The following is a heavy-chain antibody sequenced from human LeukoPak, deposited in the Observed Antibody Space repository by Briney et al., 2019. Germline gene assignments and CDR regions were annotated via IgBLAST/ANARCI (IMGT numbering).Heavy chain of an antibody. CDR1: GDSISSYY. CDR3: AREASTYYYDSSGYYPNWFDP. V-gene: IGHV4-59*01. CDR2: IYYTGST. Sequence: SETLSLTCTVSGDSISSYYWSWIRQPPGKGLEWIGYIYYTGSTSYNPSLKSRITISVDPSKNQFSLRLSSVTAADTAVYYCAREASTYYYDSSGYYPNWFDPWGQGTLVTVSS. J-gene: IGHJ5*02. D-gene: IGHD3-22*01.